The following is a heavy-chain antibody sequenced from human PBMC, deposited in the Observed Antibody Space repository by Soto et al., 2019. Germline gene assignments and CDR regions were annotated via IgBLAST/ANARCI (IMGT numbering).Heavy chain of an antibody. CDR3: ARAEIYCSSTSCYGYYFDY. CDR1: GGSISSGDYY. CDR2: IYYSGST. Sequence: SETLSLTCTVSGGSISSGDYYWSWIRQPPGKGPEWIGYIYYSGSTYYNPSLKSRVTISVDTSKNQFSLKLSSVTAADTAVYYCARAEIYCSSTSCYGYYFDYWGQGTLVTVSS. V-gene: IGHV4-30-4*01. D-gene: IGHD2-2*01. J-gene: IGHJ4*02.